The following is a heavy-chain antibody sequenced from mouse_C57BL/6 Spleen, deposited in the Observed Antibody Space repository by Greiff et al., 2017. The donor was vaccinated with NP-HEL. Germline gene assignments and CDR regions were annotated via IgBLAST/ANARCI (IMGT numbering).Heavy chain of an antibody. J-gene: IGHJ4*01. CDR2: IHPNSGST. CDR3: ARNPPYAMDY. V-gene: IGHV1-64*01. Sequence: QVQLQQPGAELVKPGASVKLSCKASGYTFTSYWMHWVKQRPGQGLEWIGMIHPNSGSTNYNEKFKSKATLNVDKSSSTAYMQLSSLTSEDSAVYYCARNPPYAMDYWGQGTSVTVSS. CDR1: GYTFTSYW.